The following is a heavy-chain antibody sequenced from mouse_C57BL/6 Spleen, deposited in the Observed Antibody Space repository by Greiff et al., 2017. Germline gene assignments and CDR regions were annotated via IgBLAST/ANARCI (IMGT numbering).Heavy chain of an antibody. CDR3: ASSYDGSGYYAMDY. J-gene: IGHJ4*01. CDR2: ILPGSGST. V-gene: IGHV1-9*01. CDR1: GYTFTGYW. D-gene: IGHD2-3*01. Sequence: VKLMESGAELMKPGASVKLSCKATGYTFTGYWIEWVKQRPGHGLEWIGEILPGSGSTNYNEKFKGKATFTADTSANKAYMQVSRLSTEDSAIYYGASSYDGSGYYAMDYWGQGTSVTVSS.